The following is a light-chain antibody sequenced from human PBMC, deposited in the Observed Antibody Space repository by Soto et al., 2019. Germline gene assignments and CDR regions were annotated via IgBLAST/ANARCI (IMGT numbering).Light chain of an antibody. CDR1: QSVSSSY. V-gene: IGKV3-20*01. CDR3: QQYGNPPPYA. Sequence: EIVLTQSPGTLSLSPGERATLSCRASQSVSSSYLACYQQKPGQAPRHLIYGASSRATGIPDRFSGSGSGTDFTLTISRLAPEDFAGYFCQQYGNPPPYAFGHGTKVEIK. J-gene: IGKJ2*01. CDR2: GAS.